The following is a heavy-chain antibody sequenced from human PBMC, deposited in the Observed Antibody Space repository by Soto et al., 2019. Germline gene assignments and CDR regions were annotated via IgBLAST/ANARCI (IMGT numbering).Heavy chain of an antibody. Sequence: QLQLQESGPGLVKPSETLSLTCTVSGGSISSSSYYWGWIRQPPGKGLEWIGSIYYSGSTYYNPSLKSRVTISVDTSKNQFSLKLSSVTAADTAVYYCASSYYYDSSVDYWRQGTLVTVSS. CDR3: ASSYYYDSSVDY. J-gene: IGHJ4*02. CDR1: GGSISSSSYY. V-gene: IGHV4-39*01. CDR2: IYYSGST. D-gene: IGHD3-22*01.